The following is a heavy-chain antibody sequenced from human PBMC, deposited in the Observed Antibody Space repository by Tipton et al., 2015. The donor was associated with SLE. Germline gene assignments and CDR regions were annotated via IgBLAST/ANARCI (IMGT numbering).Heavy chain of an antibody. D-gene: IGHD4-11*01. CDR3: ARAPMGRDYRRGSFEI. Sequence: TLSLTCTVSGGSISGSAYYWNWIRQHPGKGLEWIGYIFHTGSAYYNPSLKSRLTISVDTSNHQFSLNLSSVTAADTAVYYCARAPMGRDYRRGSFEIWGQGIMVTVSS. J-gene: IGHJ3*02. CDR1: GGSISGSAYY. V-gene: IGHV4-31*03. CDR2: IFHTGSA.